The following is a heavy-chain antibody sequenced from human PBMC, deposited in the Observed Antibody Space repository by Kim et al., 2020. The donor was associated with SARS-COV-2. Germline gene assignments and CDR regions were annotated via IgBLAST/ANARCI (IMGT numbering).Heavy chain of an antibody. V-gene: IGHV3-23*01. CDR1: GFTFSSYA. D-gene: IGHD3-10*01. CDR2: ISGSGGST. CDR3: AKVFYGSGSYYNPRYYYGMDV. Sequence: GGSLRLSCAASGFTFSSYAMSWVRQAPGKGLEWVSAISGSGGSTYYADSVKGRFTISRDNSKNTLYLQMNSLRAEDTAVYYCAKVFYGSGSYYNPRYYYGMDVWGQGTTVTVSS. J-gene: IGHJ6*02.